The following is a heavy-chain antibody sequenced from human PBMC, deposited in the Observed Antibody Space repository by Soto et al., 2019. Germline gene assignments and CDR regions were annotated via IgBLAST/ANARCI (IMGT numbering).Heavy chain of an antibody. CDR1: GFTFISNA. D-gene: IGHD2-8*01. Sequence: PGGSLRLSCVASGFTFISNAMSWVRQAPGKGLEWVSAISGDCADTYYADSVRGRFTISGDNSKTTLSLQMNSLRDEDAALYYCVKDFRCADWGQGPRVTVSS. J-gene: IGHJ4*02. CDR2: ISGDCADT. V-gene: IGHV3-23*01. CDR3: VKDFRCAD.